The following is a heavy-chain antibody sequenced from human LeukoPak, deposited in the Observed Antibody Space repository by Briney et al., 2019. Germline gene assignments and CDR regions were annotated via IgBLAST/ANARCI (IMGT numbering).Heavy chain of an antibody. J-gene: IGHJ4*02. Sequence: GGSLRLSCAASGVTLTTSGINWVRQAPGKGLEWVAVLFYDGSNEFYSDSVKGRFTISRDTAKNMVYLQMSSLRAEDTGVYYCTKDQGGNFGPFDYWGQGTLVAVSS. CDR2: LFYDGSNE. V-gene: IGHV3-33*06. CDR3: TKDQGGNFGPFDY. D-gene: IGHD4-23*01. CDR1: GVTLTTSG.